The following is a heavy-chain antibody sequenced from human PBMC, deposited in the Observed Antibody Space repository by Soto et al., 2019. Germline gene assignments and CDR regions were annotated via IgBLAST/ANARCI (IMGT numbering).Heavy chain of an antibody. Sequence: GESLKISCKGSGYSFTSYWIGWVRQMPGKGLKWMGIIYPGDSDTRYSPSFQGQVTISADKSISTAYLQWSSLKASDTAMYYCARRKNPDYYGSGHYYGMAVWGQGTTVTVYS. J-gene: IGHJ6*01. CDR1: GYSFTSYW. V-gene: IGHV5-51*01. CDR3: ARRKNPDYYGSGHYYGMAV. CDR2: IYPGDSDT. D-gene: IGHD3-10*01.